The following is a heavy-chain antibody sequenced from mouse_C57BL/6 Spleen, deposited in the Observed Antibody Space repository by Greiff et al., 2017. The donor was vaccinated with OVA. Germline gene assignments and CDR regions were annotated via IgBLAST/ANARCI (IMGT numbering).Heavy chain of an antibody. CDR3: ARSSLYYGSSDWYFDV. D-gene: IGHD1-1*01. CDR1: GFTFSDYY. Sequence: EVQRVESEGGLVQPGSSMKLSCTASGFTFSDYYMAWVRQVPEKGLEWVANINYDGSSTYYLDSLKSRFIISRDNAKNILYLQMSSLKSEDTATYYCARSSLYYGSSDWYFDVWGTGTTVTVSS. V-gene: IGHV5-16*01. J-gene: IGHJ1*03. CDR2: INYDGSST.